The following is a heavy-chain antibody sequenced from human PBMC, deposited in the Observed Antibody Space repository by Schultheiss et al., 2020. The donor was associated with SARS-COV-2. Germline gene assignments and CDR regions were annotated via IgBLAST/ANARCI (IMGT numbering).Heavy chain of an antibody. Sequence: GGSLRLSCAASGFTFSSYAMHWVRQAPGKGLEWVAVISYDGSDKKYADSVKGRFTISRDNSKNTLYLQMNSLRAEDTAVYYCARDYYDSLDYWGQGTLVTVSS. CDR3: ARDYYDSLDY. V-gene: IGHV3-30*07. D-gene: IGHD3-3*01. CDR1: GFTFSSYA. J-gene: IGHJ4*02. CDR2: ISYDGSDK.